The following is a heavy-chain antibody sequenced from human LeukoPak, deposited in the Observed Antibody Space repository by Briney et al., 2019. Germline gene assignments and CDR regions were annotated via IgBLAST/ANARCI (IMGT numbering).Heavy chain of an antibody. CDR3: GRKAGDCGGGSCYSIDY. CDR2: IIPIFGTA. Sequence: SVKVSCKVLGRAFSSEAISWVRQAPGQGLEWMGGIIPIFGTANYAQKFQGRVTITTDESTSTAYMEVSSLRSEDTAVYYCGRKAGDCGGGSCYSIDYWGQGTLVTVSS. CDR1: GRAFSSEA. V-gene: IGHV1-69*05. D-gene: IGHD2-15*01. J-gene: IGHJ4*02.